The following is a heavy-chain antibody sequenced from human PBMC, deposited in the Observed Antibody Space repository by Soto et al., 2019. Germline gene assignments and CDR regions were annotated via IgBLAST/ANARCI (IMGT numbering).Heavy chain of an antibody. CDR2: FDPEDGET. Sequence: ASVKVSCKVSGYTLTELSMHWVRQAPGKGLEWMGGFDPEDGETIYAQKFQGRVTMTEDTSTDTAYMELSSLRSEDTAVYYCATVGITMVRGVIQWYYGMDVWGQGTTVTVSS. D-gene: IGHD3-10*01. CDR1: GYTLTELS. V-gene: IGHV1-24*01. J-gene: IGHJ6*02. CDR3: ATVGITMVRGVIQWYYGMDV.